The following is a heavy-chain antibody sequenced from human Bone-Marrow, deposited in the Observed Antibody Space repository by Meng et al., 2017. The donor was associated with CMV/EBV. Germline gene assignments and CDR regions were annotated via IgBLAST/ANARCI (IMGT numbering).Heavy chain of an antibody. D-gene: IGHD2-2*01. J-gene: IGHJ6*02. CDR3: ARDGDDIVVVPAEMDV. CDR1: GFSFNNYW. CDR2: ISSSGSTI. Sequence: GESLKISCAVSGFSFNNYWMSWVRQAPGKGLEWVSYISSSGSTIYYADSVKGRFTISRDNAKNSLYLQMNSLRAEDTAVYYCARDGDDIVVVPAEMDVWGQGTTVTVSS. V-gene: IGHV3-11*04.